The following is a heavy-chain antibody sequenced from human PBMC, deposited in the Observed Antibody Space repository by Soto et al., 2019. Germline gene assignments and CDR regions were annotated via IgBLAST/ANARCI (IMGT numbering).Heavy chain of an antibody. Sequence: EVQLVESGGGLVQPGGSLILSCAASGFTVSSNYMSWVRQAPGKGLEWVSVIYSGGSTYYADSVKGRFTISRDNSKNTLYLQMNSLRAEDTAVYYCARGYYDSSGYYWGQGTLVTVSP. CDR3: ARGYYDSSGYY. D-gene: IGHD3-22*01. V-gene: IGHV3-66*01. CDR2: IYSGGST. CDR1: GFTVSSNY. J-gene: IGHJ4*02.